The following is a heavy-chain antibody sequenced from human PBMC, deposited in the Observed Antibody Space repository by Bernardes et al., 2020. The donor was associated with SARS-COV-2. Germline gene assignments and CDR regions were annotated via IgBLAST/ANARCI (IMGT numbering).Heavy chain of an antibody. D-gene: IGHD3-22*01. V-gene: IGHV3-21*01. Sequence: GGSLRLSCVASGFTFNTYTVTWVRQAPRRGLEWVSSISSSSTYIYYADSVKGRFTISRDNARNSLYLQMNSLRAEDTAIYYCAREYYYDRSGHYSYAFAMWGQVTMVTVSP. CDR1: GFTFNTYT. CDR3: AREYYYDRSGHYSYAFAM. J-gene: IGHJ3*02. CDR2: ISSSSTYI.